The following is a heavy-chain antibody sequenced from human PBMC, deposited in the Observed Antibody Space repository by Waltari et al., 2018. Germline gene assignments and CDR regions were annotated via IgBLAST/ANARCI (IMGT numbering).Heavy chain of an antibody. CDR3: ARKGGTGYPYGPFYYDH. Sequence: EVHLVESGGGLVQPGGSLRLSCAASGFSFGDYWMHWVRQVPGRGTEVVVRVDVVGGYISYAEAVRGRFTISRDNAESTVYLHLNNLRVDDTAVYFCARKGGTGYPYGPFYYDHWGQGTLVNVSS. V-gene: IGHV3-74*01. J-gene: IGHJ4*02. CDR2: VDVVGGYI. D-gene: IGHD3-9*01. CDR1: GFSFGDYW.